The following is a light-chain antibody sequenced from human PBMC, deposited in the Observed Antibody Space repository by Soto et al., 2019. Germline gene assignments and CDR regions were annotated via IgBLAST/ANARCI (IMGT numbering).Light chain of an antibody. CDR3: ASFTSTSTQV. Sequence: QSALTQPASVSGSPGQSINISCTGSSSDVGGYNYVSWYQQHPGKVPKLMIYEVTNRPSGVSIRFSGSKSGNTASLTISGLRAEDEADYFYASFTSTSTQVLGPGTKVTVL. CDR1: SSDVGGYNY. J-gene: IGLJ1*01. CDR2: EVT. V-gene: IGLV2-14*01.